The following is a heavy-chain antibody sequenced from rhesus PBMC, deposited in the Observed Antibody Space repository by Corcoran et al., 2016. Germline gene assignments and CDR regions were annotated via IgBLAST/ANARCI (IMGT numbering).Heavy chain of an antibody. V-gene: IGHV4S19*01. J-gene: IGHJ4*01. CDR3: ARGGGALDY. Sequence: QVQLQESGPGLVKPSETLSLTCAVSGDSISSSNWWSWLRQPPGKGLEWIWNIGICSGKTYSSPSLKMRVTISKDTSKNHCSLKLSSLTAADTAVYYCARGGGALDYWGQGVLVTVSS. CDR1: GDSISSSNW. CDR2: IGICSGKT.